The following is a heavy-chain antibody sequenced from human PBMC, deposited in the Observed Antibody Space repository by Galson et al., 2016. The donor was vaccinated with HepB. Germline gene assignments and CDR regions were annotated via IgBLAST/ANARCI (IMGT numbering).Heavy chain of an antibody. CDR1: GYTFTSYA. V-gene: IGHV1-3*04. D-gene: IGHD6-6*01. CDR2: TNNANGNT. CDR3: ARDMVRDSSSYYYYYGLDV. Sequence: SVKVSCKASGYTFTSYAIHWVRQAPGQRLEWMGWTNNANGNTEYSQSFQGRVTFTRDTSASTAYMELSSLRSEDTAVYYCARDMVRDSSSYYYYYGLDVWGQGTTVTVSS. J-gene: IGHJ6*02.